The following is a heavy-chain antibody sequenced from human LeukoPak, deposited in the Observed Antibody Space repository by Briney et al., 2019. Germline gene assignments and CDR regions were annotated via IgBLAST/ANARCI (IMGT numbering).Heavy chain of an antibody. Sequence: ASVRVSCKASGYTFNNYGIIWVRQAPGQGLEWIGWISSYNGYTHYAQRFQGRVTMTTDTSTTTAYMELRSLRSDDTAVYYCARDRGRYDRSGYYPPLFDYWGQGTLVTVSS. CDR2: ISSYNGYT. J-gene: IGHJ4*02. CDR3: ARDRGRYDRSGYYPPLFDY. D-gene: IGHD3-22*01. V-gene: IGHV1-18*01. CDR1: GYTFNNYG.